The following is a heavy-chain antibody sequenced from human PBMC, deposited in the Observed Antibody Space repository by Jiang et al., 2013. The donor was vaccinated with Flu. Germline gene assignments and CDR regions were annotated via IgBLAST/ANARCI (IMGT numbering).Heavy chain of an antibody. Sequence: QLVESGAAVRKPGASVSVSCKSSLNTFIGYYIHWVRQAPGLRLEWMGWLNPSNGETKFAQQFEGRVTLTSDASTITAYMDLSGLTSDDTAIYYCATLYGYCHNGECSSFWGQGSLLTVSS. CDR2: LNPSNGET. CDR1: LNTFIGYY. D-gene: IGHD2-8*01. CDR3: ATLYGYCHNGECSSF. J-gene: IGHJ4*02. V-gene: IGHV1-2*02.